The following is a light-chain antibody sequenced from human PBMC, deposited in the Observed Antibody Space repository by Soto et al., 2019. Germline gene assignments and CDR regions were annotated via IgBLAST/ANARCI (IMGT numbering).Light chain of an antibody. CDR2: EVT. CDR1: ASDVGVYNY. Sequence: QSVLTQPPSASGSLGQSVTISCTGTASDVGVYNYVSWYQQHPGKAPKLMIYEVTKRPSGVPDRFSGSKSGNTASLTISGLQAEDEAEYYCSLYTTASTYVFGTGTKVTVL. J-gene: IGLJ1*01. V-gene: IGLV2-8*01. CDR3: SLYTTASTYV.